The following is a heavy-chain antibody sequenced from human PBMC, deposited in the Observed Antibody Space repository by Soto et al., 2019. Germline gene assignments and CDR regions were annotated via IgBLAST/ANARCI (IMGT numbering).Heavy chain of an antibody. V-gene: IGHV6-1*01. J-gene: IGHJ6*02. CDR2: TYYRSKWYN. CDR1: GDSVSSNSAA. D-gene: IGHD2-15*01. CDR3: ARDLCSGGSCYSNYYYYGMDV. Sequence: SQTLSLTCAISGDSVSSNSAAWNWIRQSPSRGLEWLGRTYYRSKWYNDYAVSVKSQITINPDTSKNQFSLQLNSVTPEDTAVYYCARDLCSGGSCYSNYYYYGMDVWGQGTTVTVSS.